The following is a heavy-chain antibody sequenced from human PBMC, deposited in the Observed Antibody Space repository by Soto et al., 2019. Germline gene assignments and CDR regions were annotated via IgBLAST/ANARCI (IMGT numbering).Heavy chain of an antibody. CDR2: LHDSGTA. V-gene: IGHV4-39*07. J-gene: IGHJ4*02. CDR1: GVSISSTSYN. CDR3: ALALGPTTGLDY. Sequence: PSETLSLTCNVSGVSISSTSYNWGWIRQPPGKGLEWIGTLHDSGTAHYNPSLKSRLDLSLDTSKNQFSLKLTSVTAADTAVYYCALALGPTTGLDYWGPGILVTVSS. D-gene: IGHD6-19*01.